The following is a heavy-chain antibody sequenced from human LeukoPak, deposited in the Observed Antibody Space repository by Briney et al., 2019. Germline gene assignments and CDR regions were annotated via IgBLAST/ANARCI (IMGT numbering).Heavy chain of an antibody. J-gene: IGHJ4*02. CDR3: ARDRQYYDSSGYYYEYYFDY. V-gene: IGHV1-2*02. CDR2: INPNSGGT. CDR1: GYTFTGYY. D-gene: IGHD3-22*01. Sequence: ASVKVSCKASGYTFTGYYMHWVRQAPGQGLEWMGWINPNSGGTNYAQKFQGRVTMTRDTFISTAYMELSRLRSDDTAVYYCARDRQYYDSSGYYYEYYFDYWGQGTLVTVSS.